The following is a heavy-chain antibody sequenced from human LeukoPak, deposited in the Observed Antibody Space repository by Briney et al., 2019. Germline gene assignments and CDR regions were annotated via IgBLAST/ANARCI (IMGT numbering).Heavy chain of an antibody. J-gene: IGHJ3*02. CDR3: ARDESRRAVAGDIDI. D-gene: IGHD6-19*01. Sequence: ASVKVSCKASGYTFTSYYMHWVRQAPGQGLEWMGIINPSGGSTSYAQKFQGRVTMTRDMSTSTVYMELSSLRSEDTAVYYCARDESRRAVAGDIDIWGQGTMVTVSS. V-gene: IGHV1-46*01. CDR1: GYTFTSYY. CDR2: INPSGGST.